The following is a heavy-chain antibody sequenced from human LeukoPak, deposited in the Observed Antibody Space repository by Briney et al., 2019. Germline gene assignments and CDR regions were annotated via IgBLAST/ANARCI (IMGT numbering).Heavy chain of an antibody. Sequence: GGSLRLSCAASGFTFSSYAMNWVRQAPGQGLEWVSTILAGGTTTFYSDSVKGRFTISRDNSRNTLYLQLHSLRAEDTAVYYCARVKGQDFWSGYYSYYFDYWGQGTLVTVSS. CDR1: GFTFSSYA. D-gene: IGHD3-3*01. J-gene: IGHJ4*02. V-gene: IGHV3-23*01. CDR2: ILAGGTTT. CDR3: ARVKGQDFWSGYYSYYFDY.